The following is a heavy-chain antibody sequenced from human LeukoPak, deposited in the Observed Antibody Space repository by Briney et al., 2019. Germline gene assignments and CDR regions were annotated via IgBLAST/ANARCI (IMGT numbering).Heavy chain of an antibody. J-gene: IGHJ5*02. CDR3: ARGGRNAYSSGWVWLDP. CDR2: INPSGSSA. V-gene: IGHV1-46*01. D-gene: IGHD6-19*01. CDR1: GYTFTSYY. Sequence: ASVKVSCKASGYTFTSYYMHWVRQAPGLGLEWMGMINPSGSSAHYAQKFQGRVTMTRNASTSTAYMELRSLRSDDTAVYYCARGGRNAYSSGWVWLDPWGQGALVTVSS.